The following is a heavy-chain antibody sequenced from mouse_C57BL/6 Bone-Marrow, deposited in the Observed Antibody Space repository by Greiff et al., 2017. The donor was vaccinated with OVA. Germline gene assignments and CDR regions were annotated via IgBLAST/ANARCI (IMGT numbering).Heavy chain of an antibody. Sequence: DVQLVESGPELVKPGASVKISCKASGYSFTGYYMNWVKQSPEKSLEWIGEINPSTGGTTYNQKFKAKATLTVDKSSSTAYMQLKSLTSEDSAVYYCAIYGGFAYWGQGTLVTVSA. J-gene: IGHJ3*01. CDR1: GYSFTGYY. D-gene: IGHD1-1*01. CDR3: AIYGGFAY. CDR2: INPSTGGT. V-gene: IGHV1-42*01.